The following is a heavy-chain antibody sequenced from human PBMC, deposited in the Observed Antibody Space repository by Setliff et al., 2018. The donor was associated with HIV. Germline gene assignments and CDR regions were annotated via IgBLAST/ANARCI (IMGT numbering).Heavy chain of an antibody. CDR2: IYYGGST. CDR3: ARVHPSSYYDFWSGLTRYYMDV. V-gene: IGHV4-59*11. D-gene: IGHD3-3*01. J-gene: IGHJ6*03. CDR1: GGSISSHY. Sequence: KSSETLSLTCTVSGGSISSHYWSWIRQPPGKGLEWIGYIYYGGSTNYNPSLKSRVTISVDTSKNQFSLKLSSVTAADTAVYYCARVHPSSYYDFWSGLTRYYMDVWGKGTTVTVSS.